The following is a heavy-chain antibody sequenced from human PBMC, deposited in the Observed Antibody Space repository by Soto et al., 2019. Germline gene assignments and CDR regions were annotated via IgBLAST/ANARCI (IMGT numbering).Heavy chain of an antibody. CDR2: ISSSSSYI. D-gene: IGHD1-26*01. Sequence: GGSLRLSCAASGFTFSSYSINWVRQAPGKGLEWVSSISSSSSYIYYADSVKGRFTISRDNAKNSLYLQMNSLRAEDTAVYYCARAAIVGATYYYYGMDVWGQGTTVTVSS. V-gene: IGHV3-21*01. CDR1: GFTFSSYS. CDR3: ARAAIVGATYYYYGMDV. J-gene: IGHJ6*02.